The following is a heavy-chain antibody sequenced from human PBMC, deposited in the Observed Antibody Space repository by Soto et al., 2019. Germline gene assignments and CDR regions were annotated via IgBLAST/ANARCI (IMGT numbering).Heavy chain of an antibody. Sequence: SETLSLTCAVYGGSFSGYYWSWIRQPPGKGLEWIGEINHSGSTNYNPSLKSRVTISVDTSKNQFSLKLSSVTAADTAVYYCARTLRGRKSAIFGVVKYYYYYGMDVWGQGTKVTVSS. J-gene: IGHJ6*02. CDR2: INHSGST. CDR3: ARTLRGRKSAIFGVVKYYYYYGMDV. CDR1: GGSFSGYY. V-gene: IGHV4-34*01. D-gene: IGHD3-3*01.